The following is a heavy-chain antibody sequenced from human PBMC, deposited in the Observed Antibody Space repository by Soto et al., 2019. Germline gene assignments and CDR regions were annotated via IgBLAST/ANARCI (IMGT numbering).Heavy chain of an antibody. D-gene: IGHD2-15*01. CDR1: GLTGSGRF. J-gene: IGHJ5*02. V-gene: IGHV3-53*01. CDR2: IYSDDST. Sequence: GGSLRLSCELTGLTGSGRFMSWVREAAGKGLEWVSIIYSDDSTYYADSVKGRFTVSRDISKNTLYLQMNSLRAEDAAVYYCTRLAGYCVGSSCYGGLDP. CDR3: TRLAGYCVGSSCYGGLDP.